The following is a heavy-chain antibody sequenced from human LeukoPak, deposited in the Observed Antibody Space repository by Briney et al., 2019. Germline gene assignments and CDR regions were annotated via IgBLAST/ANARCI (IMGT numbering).Heavy chain of an antibody. CDR1: GGSISSGGYY. CDR3: VRRTLIAAAAYFDY. J-gene: IGHJ4*02. D-gene: IGHD6-13*01. Sequence: PSETLSLTCTVSGGSISSGGYYWSWIRQPPGKGLEWIGSIYYSGSTYYNPSLKSRVTISVDTSKNQFSLKLSSVTAADTAVYYCVRRTLIAAAAYFDYWGQGTLVTVSS. CDR2: IYYSGST. V-gene: IGHV4-39*01.